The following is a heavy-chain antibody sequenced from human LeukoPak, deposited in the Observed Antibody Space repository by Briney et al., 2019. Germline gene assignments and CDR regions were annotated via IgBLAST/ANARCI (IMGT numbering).Heavy chain of an antibody. Sequence: SETLSLTCTVSGGSISSHFWSWVRQSPGKRLEWIGNIYNSGTTNCNPSLNSRVTISVDTSRNQLSLQLTSVTAADTAVYYCAKATQWLAFDYWGRGTLVTVSS. V-gene: IGHV4-59*11. D-gene: IGHD6-19*01. CDR2: IYNSGTT. CDR3: AKATQWLAFDY. CDR1: GGSISSHF. J-gene: IGHJ4*02.